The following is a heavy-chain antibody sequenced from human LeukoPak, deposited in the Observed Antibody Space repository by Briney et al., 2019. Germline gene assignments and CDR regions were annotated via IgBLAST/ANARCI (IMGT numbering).Heavy chain of an antibody. CDR1: GGSISSYY. V-gene: IGHV4-59*08. J-gene: IGHJ4*02. Sequence: SETLSLTCTVSGGSISSYYWSWIRQPPGKGLEWIGYIYYSGSTNYNPSLKSRVTISVDTSKNQFSLKLTSVTAADTAVYYCARHETSSSWTSSFDYWGQGTLVTVSS. CDR3: ARHETSSSWTSSFDY. D-gene: IGHD6-13*01. CDR2: IYYSGST.